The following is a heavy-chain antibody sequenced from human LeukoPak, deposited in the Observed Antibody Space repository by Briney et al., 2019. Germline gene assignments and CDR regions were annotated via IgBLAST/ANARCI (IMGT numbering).Heavy chain of an antibody. D-gene: IGHD6-13*01. V-gene: IGHV4-39*01. CDR1: GGSISSSSYY. CDR2: IYYSGST. CDR3: ARHPGIAPLIDY. Sequence: SETLSLTCTVSGGSISSSSYYWGWIRQPPGKGLESIGSIYYSGSTYHNPSLKSRVTISVDTSKNQFSLKLSSVTAADTAVYYWARHPGIAPLIDYWGQGTLVTVSS. J-gene: IGHJ4*02.